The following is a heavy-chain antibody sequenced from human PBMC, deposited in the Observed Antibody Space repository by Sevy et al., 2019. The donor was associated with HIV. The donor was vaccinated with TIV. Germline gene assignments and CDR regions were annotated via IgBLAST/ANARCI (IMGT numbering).Heavy chain of an antibody. CDR1: GFTFSNYR. J-gene: IGHJ6*02. Sequence: GGSLRLSCAASGFTFSNYRMNWVRQAPGKGLEWVSSISGSSNYIYYADSVKGRFTISRDSAKNSQYLQMNSLSAEDTAVYYCAGDGGRLTMVHGVISSYYGLDVWGQGTTVTVSS. CDR2: ISGSSNYI. D-gene: IGHD3-10*01. CDR3: AGDGGRLTMVHGVISSYYGLDV. V-gene: IGHV3-21*01.